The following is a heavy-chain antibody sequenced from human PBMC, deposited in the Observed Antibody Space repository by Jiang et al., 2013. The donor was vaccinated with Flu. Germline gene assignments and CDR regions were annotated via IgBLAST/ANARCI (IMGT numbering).Heavy chain of an antibody. V-gene: IGHV5-10-1*01. CDR2: IDPRDSYT. D-gene: IGHD2-21*02. CDR1: GYSFTSYW. CDR3: ARHAYCGGDCYDPLDY. J-gene: IGHJ4*02. Sequence: GAEVKKPGESLKISCKGSGYSFTSYWIGWVRQMPGKGLEWMGRIDPRDSYTNYSPSFQGHVTISADKSISTAYLQWSSLKASDTAMYYCARHAYCGGDCYDPLDYWGQGTLVTVSS.